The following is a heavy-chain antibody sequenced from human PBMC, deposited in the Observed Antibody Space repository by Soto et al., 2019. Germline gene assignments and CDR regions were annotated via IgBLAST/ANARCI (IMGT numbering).Heavy chain of an antibody. D-gene: IGHD3-10*01. J-gene: IGHJ4*02. CDR3: ARGGGFFDY. V-gene: IGHV3-48*02. Sequence: EVQLVESGGGLVQPGGSLRLSLAASGFNFRSYCIKWVRQAPGKGLEWVSYISISSSTRYYADSVRGRFTISRDNAKNSLYLQMNSLRDEDTAVYYCARGGGFFDYWGQGTLVTVSS. CDR2: ISISSSTR. CDR1: GFNFRSYC.